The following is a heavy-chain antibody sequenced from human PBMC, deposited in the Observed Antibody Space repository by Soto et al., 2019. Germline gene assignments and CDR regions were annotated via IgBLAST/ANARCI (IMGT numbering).Heavy chain of an antibody. CDR3: AKEIGASGTKRQDGFDI. V-gene: IGHV3-9*01. J-gene: IGHJ3*02. Sequence: EVQLVESGGGSVQPGRSLRVSCAASGFSFDDYGMHWVRQVPGKGLEWVSGISWDSGSIGYAGSVRGRFTISRDNAKSSLDLQMNSLRAEDTALYYCAKEIGASGTKRQDGFDIWGQGTMVTVSS. D-gene: IGHD2-2*01. CDR2: ISWDSGSI. CDR1: GFSFDDYG.